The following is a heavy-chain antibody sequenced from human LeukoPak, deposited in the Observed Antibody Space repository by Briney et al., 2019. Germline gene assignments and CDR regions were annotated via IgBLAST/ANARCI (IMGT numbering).Heavy chain of an antibody. CDR2: ISYDGSNK. D-gene: IGHD6-6*01. V-gene: IGHV3-30-3*02. CDR1: RFTFSSYA. Sequence: GRSLRLSCAASRFTFSSYAMHWVRQAPGKGLEWVAVISYDGSNKYYADSVKGRFTISRDNSKNTLYLQMNSLRAEDTAVYYCAKTGYSSSSSYYFDYWGQGTLVTVSS. CDR3: AKTGYSSSSSYYFDY. J-gene: IGHJ4*02.